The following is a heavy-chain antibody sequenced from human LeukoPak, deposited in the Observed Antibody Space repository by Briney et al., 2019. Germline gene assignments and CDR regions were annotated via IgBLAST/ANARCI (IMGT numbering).Heavy chain of an antibody. CDR3: ARVFSASYPDY. CDR1: GFTFSSYS. CDR2: IYSGSNT. V-gene: IGHV3-53*01. J-gene: IGHJ4*02. D-gene: IGHD1-26*01. Sequence: GGSLRLSCAASGFTFSSYSMNWVRQAPGKGLEWVSVIYSGSNTYYADSVKGRFTISRDNSKNTLYLQMNSLRAEDTAVYYCARVFSASYPDYWGQGTLVTVSS.